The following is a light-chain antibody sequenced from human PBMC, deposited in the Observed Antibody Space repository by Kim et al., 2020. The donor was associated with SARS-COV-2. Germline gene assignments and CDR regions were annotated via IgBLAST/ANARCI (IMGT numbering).Light chain of an antibody. CDR2: DAS. CDR3: QQCINWPPYT. CDR1: QSVNNY. V-gene: IGKV3-11*01. Sequence: LSPGDRATLSCRTSQSVNNYLAWYQQKPGQAPRLLIYDASNRATGIPARFSGSGSGTDFTLTISSLEPEDFAVYYCQQCINWPPYTFGQGTKLEIK. J-gene: IGKJ2*01.